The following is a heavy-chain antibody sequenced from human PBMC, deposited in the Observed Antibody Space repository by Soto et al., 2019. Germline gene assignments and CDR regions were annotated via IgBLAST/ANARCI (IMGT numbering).Heavy chain of an antibody. CDR3: TRADPTVTLSVFDP. J-gene: IGHJ5*02. CDR2: ISYDGSSK. CDR1: GFIFSSYA. D-gene: IGHD4-17*01. Sequence: QVQLVESGGGVVQPGRSLRLSCAASGFIFSSYAMHWVRQAPGKGLEWVAVISYDGSSKYYADSVKGRFTISRDNSKNTLYLQMNSLSVEDTAVYYCTRADPTVTLSVFDPWGHGTLVTLSS. V-gene: IGHV3-30-3*01.